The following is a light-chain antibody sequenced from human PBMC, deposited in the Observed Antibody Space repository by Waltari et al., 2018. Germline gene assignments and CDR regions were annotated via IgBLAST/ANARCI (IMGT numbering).Light chain of an antibody. CDR2: GAS. V-gene: IGKV3-15*01. CDR1: QSVGSN. Sequence: EIVMTQSPATLSVSPGESVTLSCRASQSVGSNLAWYQQKPGQAPRLVIYGASTRASGFPARFSGSGSGTEFTLTISSLQSEDFAVYYCQQYSDWPPLTFGGGTKVEIK. J-gene: IGKJ4*01. CDR3: QQYSDWPPLT.